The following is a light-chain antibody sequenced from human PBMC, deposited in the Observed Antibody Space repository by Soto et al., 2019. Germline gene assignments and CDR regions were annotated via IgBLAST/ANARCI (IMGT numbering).Light chain of an antibody. Sequence: EIVLTQSPATLSLSPGEGATLSCRASQSVGSDLAWLQQKPGQAPRLLIYSASNRATGIPARFSGSGSGTDFTLTISSLEPEDFAVYYCQQRSEWPRTFGQGTRMEIK. V-gene: IGKV3-11*01. J-gene: IGKJ1*01. CDR2: SAS. CDR3: QQRSEWPRT. CDR1: QSVGSD.